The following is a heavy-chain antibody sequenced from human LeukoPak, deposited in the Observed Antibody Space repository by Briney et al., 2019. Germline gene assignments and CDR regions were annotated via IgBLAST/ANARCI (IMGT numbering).Heavy chain of an antibody. Sequence: GGSLRLSCAASGFTFSSYSMNWVRQAPGKGLEWVSSISSSSSYIHYAVSVKGRFTISRDNAKNSLYLQMNSLRDEDTAVYYCARDTHWAFDYWGQGTLVTGSS. CDR3: ARDTHWAFDY. CDR1: GFTFSSYS. J-gene: IGHJ4*02. CDR2: ISSSSSYI. D-gene: IGHD7-27*01. V-gene: IGHV3-21*01.